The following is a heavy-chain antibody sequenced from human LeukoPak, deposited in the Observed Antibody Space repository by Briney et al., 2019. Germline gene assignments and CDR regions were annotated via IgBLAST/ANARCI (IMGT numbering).Heavy chain of an antibody. CDR3: ARGLARFYGAASDY. Sequence: PSETLSLTCTVSGGSISSGDYYWNWIRQPPGKGLEWVGFIYYSGSAYYNPSLKSRVTISVDTSKNQFSLKLSSVTAADTAVYFCARGLARFYGAASDYWGQGTLVTVSS. D-gene: IGHD3-3*02. V-gene: IGHV4-30-4*01. CDR1: GGSISSGDYY. CDR2: IYYSGSA. J-gene: IGHJ4*02.